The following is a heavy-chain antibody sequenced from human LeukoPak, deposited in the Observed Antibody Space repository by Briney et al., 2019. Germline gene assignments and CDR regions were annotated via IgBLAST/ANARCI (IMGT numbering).Heavy chain of an antibody. J-gene: IGHJ4*02. CDR3: ARGLDFWSGFDY. CDR2: MNPNSGNT. Sequence: ASVKVSCKASGYTFTSYGISWVRQAPGQGLEWMGWMNPNSGNTGYTQKFQGRVTITRNTSISTAYMELSSLRSEDTAVYYCARGLDFWSGFDYWGQGTLVTVSS. D-gene: IGHD3-3*01. CDR1: GYTFTSYG. V-gene: IGHV1-8*03.